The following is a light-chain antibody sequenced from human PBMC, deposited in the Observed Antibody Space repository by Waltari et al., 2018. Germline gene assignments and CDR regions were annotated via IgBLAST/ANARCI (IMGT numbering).Light chain of an antibody. J-gene: IGKJ1*01. Sequence: DIQMTQSPSYLSASVGDRVTITCLAGQSIRRWLAWFQQKPGKAPSLQISTASTLQSGVPSRFSGSGSWTEFTRTISSLQPDDFATYYCQQYITCPWTFGQGTKVETK. CDR1: QSIRRW. CDR3: QQYITCPWT. V-gene: IGKV1-5*03. CDR2: TAS.